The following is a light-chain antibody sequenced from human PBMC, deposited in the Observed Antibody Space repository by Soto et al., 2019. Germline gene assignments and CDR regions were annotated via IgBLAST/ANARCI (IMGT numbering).Light chain of an antibody. CDR2: SNN. V-gene: IGLV1-47*02. CDR3: ASWDDRLGAVI. J-gene: IGLJ2*01. Sequence: QPVLTQPPSASGTPGQRVFSSCSGSSSNIGGTNYAYWYQQLPGAAPKLLMHSNNLRPSGVPERISGSKSGTSASLAISGLRSEDEAVYYCASWDDRLGAVIFGGGTKVTVL. CDR1: SSNIGGTNY.